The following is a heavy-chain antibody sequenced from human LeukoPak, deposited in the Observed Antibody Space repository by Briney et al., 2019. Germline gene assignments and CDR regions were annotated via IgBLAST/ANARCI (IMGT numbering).Heavy chain of an antibody. Sequence: PGGSLRLSCAASGFTFSSYEMNWVRQAPGKGLEWVSYINSRGSTIYYADSVKGRFTISRDNAKNSLFLQMNSLGAEDTAVYYCAREGSGSYYWYFDLWGRGTLVTVSS. J-gene: IGHJ2*01. CDR2: INSRGSTI. CDR1: GFTFSSYE. CDR3: AREGSGSYYWYFDL. D-gene: IGHD1-26*01. V-gene: IGHV3-48*03.